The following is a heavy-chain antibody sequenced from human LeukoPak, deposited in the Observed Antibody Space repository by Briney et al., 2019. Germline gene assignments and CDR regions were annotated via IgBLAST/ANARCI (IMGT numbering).Heavy chain of an antibody. CDR3: ARPRRYSGYDFDY. D-gene: IGHD5-12*01. Sequence: ASVKVSCKASGYTFTSCAMHWVRQAPGQRLEWMGWINAGNGNTKYSQKFQGRVTITRDTSASTAYMELSSLRSEDTAVYYCARPRRYSGYDFDYWGQGTLVTVSS. V-gene: IGHV1-3*01. CDR1: GYTFTSCA. J-gene: IGHJ4*02. CDR2: INAGNGNT.